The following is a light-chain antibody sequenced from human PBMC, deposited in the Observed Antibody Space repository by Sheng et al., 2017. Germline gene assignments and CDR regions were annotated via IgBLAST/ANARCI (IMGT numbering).Light chain of an antibody. CDR3: QQRRNWPQS. CDR1: QSVSSSY. V-gene: IGKV3-11*01. J-gene: IGKJ2*03. CDR2: DAS. Sequence: ETVLTQSPGTLSLSPGERATLSCRASQSVSSSYLAWYQQKPGQAPRLLIYDASNRATGIPARFSGSGSGTDFTLTISSLEPEDFAVYYCQQRRNWPQSFGQGTKLEIK.